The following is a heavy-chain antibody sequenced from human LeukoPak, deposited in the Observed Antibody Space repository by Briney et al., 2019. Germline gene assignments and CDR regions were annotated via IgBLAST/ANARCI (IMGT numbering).Heavy chain of an antibody. CDR1: GGSISSGSYY. J-gene: IGHJ4*02. V-gene: IGHV4-61*02. CDR2: IYTSGST. D-gene: IGHD3-3*01. Sequence: PSQTLSLTCTVSGGSISSGSYYWSWIRQPAGKGLEWIGRIYTSGSTNYNPSLKSRVTISVDTSKNQFSLKLSSVTAADTAVYYCARRSITIFGVVSLEYYFDYWGQGTLVTVSS. CDR3: ARRSITIFGVVSLEYYFDY.